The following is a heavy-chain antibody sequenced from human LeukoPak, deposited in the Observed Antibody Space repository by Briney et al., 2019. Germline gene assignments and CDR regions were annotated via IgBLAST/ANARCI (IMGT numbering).Heavy chain of an antibody. J-gene: IGHJ4*02. Sequence: SDTLSLTCTVSGGSISSYYWSWIRQPPGKGLEWIGYIYYSGSTNYNPSLKSRVTISVDTSKNQFSLKLSSVTAADTAVYYCARSAGGSYFDYWGQGTLVTVSS. CDR1: GGSISSYY. CDR3: ARSAGGSYFDY. D-gene: IGHD1-26*01. V-gene: IGHV4-59*01. CDR2: IYYSGST.